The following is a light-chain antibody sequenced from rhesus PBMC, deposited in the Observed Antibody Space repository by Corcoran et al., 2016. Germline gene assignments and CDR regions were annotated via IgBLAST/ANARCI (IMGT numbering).Light chain of an antibody. J-gene: IGKJ2*01. CDR2: AAS. CDR1: QGIRNY. Sequence: DIQMTQSPSSLSASVGDTVTITCRASQGIRNYLAWYQEKPGKVQKPLSYAASNLESGVTSRFSGSGSGTDFTLTISSLQPEDFATYYCQQHNSYPYSFGQGTKVEI. CDR3: QQHNSYPYS. V-gene: IGKV1S14*01.